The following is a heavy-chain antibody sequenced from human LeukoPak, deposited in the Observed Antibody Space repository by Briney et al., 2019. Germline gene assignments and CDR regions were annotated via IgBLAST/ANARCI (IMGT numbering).Heavy chain of an antibody. CDR1: GGSFSGYY. Sequence: SETLSLTCAMYGGSFSGYYWSWIRQPPGKGLEWIGQINHSGSTNYNPSLKSRVTISVDTSKNQFSLKLSSVTAADTAVYYCARGNLRSYYYYYYMDVWGKGTTVTVSS. J-gene: IGHJ6*03. V-gene: IGHV4-34*01. CDR3: ARGNLRSYYYYYYMDV. CDR2: INHSGST.